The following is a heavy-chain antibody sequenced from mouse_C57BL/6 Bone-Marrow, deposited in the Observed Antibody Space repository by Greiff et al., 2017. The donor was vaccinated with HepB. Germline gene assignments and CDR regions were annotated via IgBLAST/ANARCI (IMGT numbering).Heavy chain of an antibody. D-gene: IGHD1-1*01. J-gene: IGHJ4*01. Sequence: VKLQESGAELARPGASVKLSCKASGYTFTSYGISWVKQRTGQGLEWIGEIYPRSGNTYYNEKFKGKATLTADKSSSTAYMELRSLTSEDSAVYFCARRTTVVAPMDYWGQGTSVTVSS. V-gene: IGHV1-81*01. CDR3: ARRTTVVAPMDY. CDR2: IYPRSGNT. CDR1: GYTFTSYG.